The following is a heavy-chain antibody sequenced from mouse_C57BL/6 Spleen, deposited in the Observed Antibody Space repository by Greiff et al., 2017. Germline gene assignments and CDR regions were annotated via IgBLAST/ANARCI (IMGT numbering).Heavy chain of an antibody. CDR1: GFNIKNTY. D-gene: IGHD4-1*01. CDR2: IDPANGNT. J-gene: IGHJ2*01. V-gene: IGHV14-3*01. Sequence: VQLQQSVAELVMPGASVKLSCTASGFNIKNTYMHWVKQRPEQGLEWIGRIDPANGNTKYAPKFQGKATISADTSSNTAYLQLSSLTSEDTAIYYCDRSWDERGYYFDDWGQGTTLTVSS. CDR3: DRSWDERGYYFDD.